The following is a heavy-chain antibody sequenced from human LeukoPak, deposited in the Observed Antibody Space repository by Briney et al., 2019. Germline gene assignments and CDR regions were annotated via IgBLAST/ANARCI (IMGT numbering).Heavy chain of an antibody. CDR2: ISSSSSTI. CDR3: ARDGQQYYYDSTPA. V-gene: IGHV3-48*02. D-gene: IGHD3-22*01. Sequence: QPGGSLRLSCAASGFTFSSYSMNWVRQAPGKGLEWVSYISSSSSTIYYADSAKGRFTISRDNAKNSLYLQMNSLRDEDTAVYYCARDGQQYYYDSTPAWGQGTLVTVSS. J-gene: IGHJ5*02. CDR1: GFTFSSYS.